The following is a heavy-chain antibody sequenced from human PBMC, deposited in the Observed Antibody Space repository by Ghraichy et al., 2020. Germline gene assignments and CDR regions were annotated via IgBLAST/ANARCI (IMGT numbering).Heavy chain of an antibody. J-gene: IGHJ5*02. CDR2: IYTSGST. CDR1: GGSISSYY. V-gene: IGHV4-4*07. Sequence: SETLSLTCTVSGGSISSYYWSWIRQPAGKGLEWIGRIYTSGSTNYNPSLKSRVTMSVDTSKNQFSLKLSSVTAADTAVYYCARDTEDCSGGSCFRRIYNWFAPWGQGTLVTVSS. D-gene: IGHD2-15*01. CDR3: ARDTEDCSGGSCFRRIYNWFAP.